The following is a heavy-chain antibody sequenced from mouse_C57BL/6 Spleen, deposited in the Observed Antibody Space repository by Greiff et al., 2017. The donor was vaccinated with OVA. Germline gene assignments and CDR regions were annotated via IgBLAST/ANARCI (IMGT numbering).Heavy chain of an antibody. CDR1: GYTFTSYW. CDR3: ARYSNQYYYAMDY. CDR2: INPSNGGT. J-gene: IGHJ4*01. Sequence: VQLQQPGTELVKPGASVKLSCKASGYTFTSYWMHWVKQRPGQGLEWIGNINPSNGGTNYNEKFKSKATLTVDKSSSTAYMQLSSLTSEDSAVYYCARYSNQYYYAMDYWGQGTSVTVSS. V-gene: IGHV1-53*01. D-gene: IGHD2-5*01.